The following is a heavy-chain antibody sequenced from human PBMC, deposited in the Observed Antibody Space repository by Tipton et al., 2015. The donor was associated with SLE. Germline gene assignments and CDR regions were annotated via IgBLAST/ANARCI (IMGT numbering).Heavy chain of an antibody. D-gene: IGHD1-26*01. CDR1: GGSISSGGYY. Sequence: TLSLTCTVSGGSISSGGYYWSWIRQSPGKGLEWIGYISYSGSTNYNSSLKSRLTISVDTSKNQFSLKLSSVTAADTAVYYCARQGGSYDNYYYDMDVWGQGTTVTVSS. V-gene: IGHV4-31*03. J-gene: IGHJ6*02. CDR3: ARQGGSYDNYYYDMDV. CDR2: ISYSGST.